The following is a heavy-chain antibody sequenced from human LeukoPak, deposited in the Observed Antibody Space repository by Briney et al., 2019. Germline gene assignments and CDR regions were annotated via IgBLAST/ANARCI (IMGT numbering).Heavy chain of an antibody. CDR1: GYTFTSYG. Sequence: AASVKVSCKASGYTFTSYGISWVRQAPGQGLEWMGWISAYNGNTNYAQKLQGRVTMTTDTSTSTAYMELRSLRSDDTAVYYCARDTIAVAAPTGYYFDYWGQGTLVTVSS. CDR3: ARDTIAVAAPTGYYFDY. CDR2: ISAYNGNT. V-gene: IGHV1-18*01. D-gene: IGHD6-19*01. J-gene: IGHJ4*02.